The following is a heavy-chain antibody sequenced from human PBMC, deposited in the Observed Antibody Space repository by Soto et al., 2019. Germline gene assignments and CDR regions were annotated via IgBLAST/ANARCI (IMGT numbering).Heavy chain of an antibody. J-gene: IGHJ5*02. CDR2: IYYSGST. Sequence: QVQLQESGPGLVKPSQTLSLTCTVSGGSISSGDYYWSWIRQPPGKGLEWIGYIYYSGSTYYNPSLKSRVTISVDTAKNQCSLKLSSVTAADTAVYYCARDPNYYGSGEDWFDPWGQGTLVTVSS. V-gene: IGHV4-30-4*01. CDR3: ARDPNYYGSGEDWFDP. CDR1: GGSISSGDYY. D-gene: IGHD3-10*01.